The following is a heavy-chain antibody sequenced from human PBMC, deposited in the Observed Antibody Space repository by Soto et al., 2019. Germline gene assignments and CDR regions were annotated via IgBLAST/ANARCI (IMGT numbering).Heavy chain of an antibody. V-gene: IGHV4-59*01. Sequence: ASETLSLTCSVSGDSMNSYYWSWIRQPPGKGLEWVGYIYYSGSTHYNPSLKSRVTISLDTSKKQFSLRVTSVTAADTAIYYCARVGAASRNYYYYGVDVWGQGTTVTVSS. CDR1: GDSMNSYY. D-gene: IGHD1-26*01. CDR2: IYYSGST. CDR3: ARVGAASRNYYYYGVDV. J-gene: IGHJ6*02.